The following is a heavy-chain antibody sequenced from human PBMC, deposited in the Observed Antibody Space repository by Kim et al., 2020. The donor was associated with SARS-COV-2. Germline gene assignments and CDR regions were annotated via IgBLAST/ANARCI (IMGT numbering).Heavy chain of an antibody. CDR3: ARQMGITMIVVVISTHFAY. CDR1: GGSISSSSYY. Sequence: SETLSLTCTVSGGSISSSSYYWGWIRQPPGKGLEWIGSIYYSGSTYYNPSLKSRVTISVDTSKNQFSLKLSSVTAADTAVYYCARQMGITMIVVVISTHFAYWGQGTLVTVSS. CDR2: IYYSGST. V-gene: IGHV4-39*01. D-gene: IGHD3-22*01. J-gene: IGHJ4*02.